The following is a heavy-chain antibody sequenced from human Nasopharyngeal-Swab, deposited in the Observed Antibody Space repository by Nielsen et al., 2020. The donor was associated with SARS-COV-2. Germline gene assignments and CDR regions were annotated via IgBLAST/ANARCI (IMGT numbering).Heavy chain of an antibody. J-gene: IGHJ6*02. Sequence: SQTLSLTCAVYGGSFSGYYWSWIRQPPGKGLEWIGEINHSGGTNYNPSLKSRVTISVDTSKNQFSLKLSSVTAADTAVYYCARVYYDFWSGYYPYGMDVWGQGTTVTVSS. CDR3: ARVYYDFWSGYYPYGMDV. V-gene: IGHV4-34*01. CDR2: INHSGGT. D-gene: IGHD3-3*01. CDR1: GGSFSGYY.